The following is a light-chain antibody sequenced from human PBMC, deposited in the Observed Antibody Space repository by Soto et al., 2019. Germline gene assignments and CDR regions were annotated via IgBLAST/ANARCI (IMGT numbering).Light chain of an antibody. V-gene: IGKV1-5*03. CDR2: KAS. J-gene: IGKJ1*01. Sequence: DIQMTQSPSTLSASIGDRVTITCRASQSISSWLAWYQQKPGKAPKLLIYKASILESGVPSRFSGSGSGTEFTLTISSRQPEDFATYYCQQYNTYWTFGQGTKVEIK. CDR3: QQYNTYWT. CDR1: QSISSW.